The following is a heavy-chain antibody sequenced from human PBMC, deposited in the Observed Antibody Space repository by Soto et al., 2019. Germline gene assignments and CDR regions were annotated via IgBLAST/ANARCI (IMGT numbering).Heavy chain of an antibody. CDR1: GYTFTDSA. CDR2: INAGNGDT. Sequence: QVHFVQSGAEEKKPGASVKVSCKASGYTFTDSAIHWVRQAPGQRLEWMGWINAGNGDTKYSQKFQGRVTITRDAYANTAYMELSSLTSEDTAVYYCARDRGYTYGYWGWFDPWGQGTLVTVSS. D-gene: IGHD5-18*01. J-gene: IGHJ5*02. V-gene: IGHV1-3*05. CDR3: ARDRGYTYGYWGWFDP.